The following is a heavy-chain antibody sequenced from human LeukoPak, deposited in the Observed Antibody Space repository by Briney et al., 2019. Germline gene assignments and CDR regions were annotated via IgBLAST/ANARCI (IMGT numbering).Heavy chain of an antibody. Sequence: SETLSLTCTVSGDSISSGDYYWSWIRQPAGKGLEWIGRISSSGSTNYNPSLKSRVTISVDTSKNQFSLKLSSVTAADTAVYFCARGPYSYDSSGAXDIWXXXTXXTVSX. CDR1: GDSISSGDYY. CDR3: ARGPYSYDSSGAXDI. J-gene: IGHJ3*02. V-gene: IGHV4-61*02. D-gene: IGHD3-22*01. CDR2: ISSSGST.